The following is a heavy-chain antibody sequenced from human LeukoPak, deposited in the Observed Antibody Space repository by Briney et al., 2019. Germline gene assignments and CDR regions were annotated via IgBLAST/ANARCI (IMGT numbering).Heavy chain of an antibody. V-gene: IGHV1-2*02. CDR2: INPNSGGT. D-gene: IGHD1-26*01. Sequence: ATVKVSCKASGYTFTGYYMHWVRHTPEQGLEWMGWINPNSGGTNYAQKFQVRVTMTRDTSISTAYMELSRLRSDDTAVYYCARGEWESNYWGQGTLVTVSS. CDR1: GYTFTGYY. CDR3: ARGEWESNY. J-gene: IGHJ4*02.